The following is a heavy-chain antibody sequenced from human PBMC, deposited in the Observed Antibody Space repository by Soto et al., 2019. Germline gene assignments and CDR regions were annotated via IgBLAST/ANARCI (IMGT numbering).Heavy chain of an antibody. V-gene: IGHV4-59*01. CDR1: GGSLSSYY. J-gene: IGHJ4*02. Sequence: SETMSLTCTVSGGSLSSYYWSWIRKHPGKGLEWIGYIYYSGSTNYNPSLKSRVTISVDTSKNQFSLKLSSVTAADTAVYYCARSNGTTVTTPFDYWGQGTLVTVSS. CDR3: ARSNGTTVTTPFDY. CDR2: IYYSGST. D-gene: IGHD4-17*01.